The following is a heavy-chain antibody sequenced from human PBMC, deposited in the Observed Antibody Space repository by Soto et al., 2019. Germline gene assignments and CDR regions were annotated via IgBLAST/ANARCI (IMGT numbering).Heavy chain of an antibody. CDR2: IWYDGSNK. D-gene: IGHD5-12*01. J-gene: IGHJ4*02. V-gene: IGHV3-33*01. Sequence: QVQLVESGGGVVQPGRSLRLSCAASGFTFSSYGMHWVRQAPGKGLGWVAVIWYDGSNKYYADSVKGRFTISRDNSKNTLYLQMNSLRAEDTAVYYCASLRDGYNLDYWGQGTLVTVSS. CDR1: GFTFSSYG. CDR3: ASLRDGYNLDY.